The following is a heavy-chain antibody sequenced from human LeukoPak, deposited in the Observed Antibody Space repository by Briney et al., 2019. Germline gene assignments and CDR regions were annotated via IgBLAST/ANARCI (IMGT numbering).Heavy chain of an antibody. CDR2: INPSGGST. CDR1: GYTFTSYY. D-gene: IGHD6-19*01. CDR3: ARGVGIAVAGSRAVARARGWYYFDY. Sequence: ASVKVSCKASGYTFTSYYIHWVRQAPGQGLEWMGKINPSGGSTSYAQKFQGRVTMTRDTSTSTAYMELSSLRSDDTAVYYCARGVGIAVAGSRAVARARGWYYFDYWGQGTLVTVSS. V-gene: IGHV1-46*01. J-gene: IGHJ4*02.